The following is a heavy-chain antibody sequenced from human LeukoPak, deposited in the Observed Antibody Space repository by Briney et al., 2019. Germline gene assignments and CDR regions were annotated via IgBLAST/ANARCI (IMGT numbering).Heavy chain of an antibody. CDR1: GFTFGDYA. CDR2: IRSKAYGGTT. Sequence: GGSLRLSCTASGFTFGDYAISWVRQAPGKGLEWVGFIRSKAYGGTTEYAASVKGRFTISRDDSKSIAYLQMNSLKTEDTAVYYCTRGGRFRGYFDYWGQGTLVTVSS. V-gene: IGHV3-49*04. CDR3: TRGGRFRGYFDY. D-gene: IGHD3-3*01. J-gene: IGHJ4*02.